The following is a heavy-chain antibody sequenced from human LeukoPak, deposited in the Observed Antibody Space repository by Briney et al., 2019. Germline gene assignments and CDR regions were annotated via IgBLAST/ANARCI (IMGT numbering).Heavy chain of an antibody. Sequence: GGSLRLSCAASGFTFSSYWMSWVRQAPGKGLEWVANIKQDGSEKHYVDSVKGRFTISRNNAKKSLFLHMNSLRVEDTAVYYCARGSEYTSSTNYYSYYWGQGTLVTVSS. CDR1: GFTFSSYW. CDR2: IKQDGSEK. J-gene: IGHJ4*02. CDR3: ARGSEYTSSTNYYSYY. D-gene: IGHD6-6*01. V-gene: IGHV3-7*01.